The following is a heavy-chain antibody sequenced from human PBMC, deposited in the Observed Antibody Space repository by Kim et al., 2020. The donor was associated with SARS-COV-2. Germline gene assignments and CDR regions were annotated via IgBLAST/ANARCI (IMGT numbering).Heavy chain of an antibody. Sequence: ASVKVSCKASGYTFTSYGISWVRQAPGQGLEWMGWISAYNGNTNYAQKLQGRVTMTTDTSTSTAYMELRSLRSDDTAVYYCARDKVKYCSGGSCYYYYGMDVWGQGTTVTVSS. V-gene: IGHV1-18*04. J-gene: IGHJ6*02. CDR2: ISAYNGNT. CDR3: ARDKVKYCSGGSCYYYYGMDV. D-gene: IGHD2-15*01. CDR1: GYTFTSYG.